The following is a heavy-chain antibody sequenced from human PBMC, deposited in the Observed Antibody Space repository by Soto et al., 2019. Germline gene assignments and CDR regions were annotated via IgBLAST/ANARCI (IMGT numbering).Heavy chain of an antibody. CDR1: GYTFTSYA. Sequence: ASVKVSCKASGYTFTSYAMHWVRQAPGQRLEWMGWINAGNGNTKYSQKLQGRVTITRDTSASTAYMELSSLRSEDTAVYYCARERASLRGVPNFDYWGQGTLVTVSS. D-gene: IGHD3-10*01. CDR3: ARERASLRGVPNFDY. J-gene: IGHJ4*02. CDR2: INAGNGNT. V-gene: IGHV1-3*01.